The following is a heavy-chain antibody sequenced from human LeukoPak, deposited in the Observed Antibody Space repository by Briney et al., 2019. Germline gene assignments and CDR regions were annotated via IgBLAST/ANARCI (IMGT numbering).Heavy chain of an antibody. CDR1: GGSFSGYY. V-gene: IGHV4-34*01. CDR2: INHSGST. Sequence: SETLSLTCAVYGGSFSGYYWSWIRQPPGKGLEWIGEINHSGSTNYNPSLKSRVTIPVDTSKNQFSLKLSSVTAADTAVYYCARRVVRGVITNWGQGTLVTVSS. J-gene: IGHJ4*02. D-gene: IGHD3-10*01. CDR3: ARRVVRGVITN.